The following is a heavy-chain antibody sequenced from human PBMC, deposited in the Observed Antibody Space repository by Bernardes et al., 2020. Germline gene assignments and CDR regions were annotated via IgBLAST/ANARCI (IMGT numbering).Heavy chain of an antibody. D-gene: IGHD3-22*01. Sequence: SETLSLTCTVSDGSISSYYWSWIRQPPGKGLEWIGHIFYGGKTAYNPSLKSRVTISVDISKNQFSLKLRSVTAADTAFYYCARDRDSSGYYAIDYWGQGTLGTVSS. CDR3: ARDRDSSGYYAIDY. J-gene: IGHJ4*02. CDR1: DGSISSYY. CDR2: IFYGGKT. V-gene: IGHV4-59*01.